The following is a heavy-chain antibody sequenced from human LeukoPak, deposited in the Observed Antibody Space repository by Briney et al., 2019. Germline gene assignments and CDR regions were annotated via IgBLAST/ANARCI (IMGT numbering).Heavy chain of an antibody. CDR1: GGTFSSYA. CDR2: IIPIFGTA. CDR3: AREGYGDNPYYFDY. Sequence: ASVKVSCKASGGTFSSYAISWVRQATGQGLEWMGGIIPIFGTANYAQKFQGRVTITADESTSTAYMELSSLRSEDTAVYYCAREGYGDNPYYFDYWGQGTLVTVSS. J-gene: IGHJ4*02. D-gene: IGHD4-23*01. V-gene: IGHV1-69*13.